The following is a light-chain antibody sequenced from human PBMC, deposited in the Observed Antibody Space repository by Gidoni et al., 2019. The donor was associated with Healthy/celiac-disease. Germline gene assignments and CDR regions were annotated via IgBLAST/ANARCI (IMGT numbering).Light chain of an antibody. CDR1: QGISSA. Sequence: AIQSTQPLSSLSASVGDRVTITRWASQGISSALAWYQQKPGKAPKLLIYDASSVESGVPSRYSGSGSETDFTLTISSLQPEDFATYCCQQFNSYPQWTFXQXTKVEIK. CDR2: DAS. J-gene: IGKJ1*01. CDR3: QQFNSYPQWT. V-gene: IGKV1-13*02.